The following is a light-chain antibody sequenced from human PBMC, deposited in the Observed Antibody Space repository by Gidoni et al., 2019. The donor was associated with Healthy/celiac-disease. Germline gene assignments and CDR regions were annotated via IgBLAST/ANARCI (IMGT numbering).Light chain of an antibody. CDR2: GAS. CDR1: QSVSSSY. V-gene: IGKV3-20*01. J-gene: IGKJ1*01. CDR3: QQYGSSPPWT. Sequence: EIVLTQSPGTLSLSPEERATLSCRASQSVSSSYLAWYQQKPGQAPRLLIYGASSRATGIPDRFSGSGSGTDFTLTISRLEPEDFAVYYCQQYGSSPPWTFGQGTKVEFK.